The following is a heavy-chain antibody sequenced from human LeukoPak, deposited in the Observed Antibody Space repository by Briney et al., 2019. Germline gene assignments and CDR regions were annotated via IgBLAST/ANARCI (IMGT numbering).Heavy chain of an antibody. CDR1: GGTFSSYA. D-gene: IGHD1-1*01. Sequence: SVKVSCKASGGTFSSYAISWVRQAPGQGLEWMGRIIPILGIANYAQKFQGRVTITADKSTSTAYMELSSLRSEDTAVYYCARGGTEYYFDYWGQGTLVTVSS. V-gene: IGHV1-69*04. CDR3: ARGGTEYYFDY. J-gene: IGHJ4*02. CDR2: IIPILGIA.